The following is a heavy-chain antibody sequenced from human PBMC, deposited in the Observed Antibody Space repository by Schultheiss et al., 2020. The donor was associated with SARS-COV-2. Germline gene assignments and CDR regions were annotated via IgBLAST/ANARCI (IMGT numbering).Heavy chain of an antibody. CDR1: GFTFSNAW. D-gene: IGHD3-10*01. Sequence: GGSLRLSCAASGFTFSNAWMSWVRQAPGKGLEWVSYISSSGSTIYYADSVKGRFTISGDNAKNSLYLQMNSLRAEDTAVYYCARGVGWFGELSLNYWGQGTLVTVSS. J-gene: IGHJ4*02. V-gene: IGHV3-11*04. CDR3: ARGVGWFGELSLNY. CDR2: ISSSGSTI.